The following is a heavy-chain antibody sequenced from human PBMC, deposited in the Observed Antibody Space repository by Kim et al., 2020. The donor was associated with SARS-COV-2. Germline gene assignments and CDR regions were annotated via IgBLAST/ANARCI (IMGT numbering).Heavy chain of an antibody. J-gene: IGHJ6*02. V-gene: IGHV3-33*08. Sequence: GGSLRLSCAASGFTFSSYGMHWVRQAPGKGLEWVAVIWNDGSNKYYADSATGRFTITSDNSKKTQSPQMHSLSAEATAAYYCARDLLVGATSYGMDVWG. D-gene: IGHD1-26*01. CDR2: IWNDGSNK. CDR1: GFTFSSYG. CDR3: ARDLLVGATSYGMDV.